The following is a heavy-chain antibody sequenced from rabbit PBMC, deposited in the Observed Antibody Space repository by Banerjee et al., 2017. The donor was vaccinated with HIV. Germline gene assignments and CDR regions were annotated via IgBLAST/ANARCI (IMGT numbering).Heavy chain of an antibody. CDR3: ARESGSAGAGYAL. V-gene: IGHV1S45*01. CDR1: GFSFGSTYW. J-gene: IGHJ3*01. Sequence: GFSFGSTYWICWVRQAPGKGLEWIACIYGGSSGSSHYATWAKGRFTISKTSSTTVTLQMTSLTAADTATYFCARESGSAGAGYALWGQGTLVTVS. D-gene: IGHD6-1*01. CDR2: IYGGSSGSS.